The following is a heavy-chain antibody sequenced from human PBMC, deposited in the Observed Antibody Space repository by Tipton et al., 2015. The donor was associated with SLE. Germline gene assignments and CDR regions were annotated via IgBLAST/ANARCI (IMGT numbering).Heavy chain of an antibody. CDR2: IYHSGST. CDR1: GYSISSGYY. V-gene: IGHV4-38-2*01. D-gene: IGHD6-13*01. Sequence: TLSLTCAVSGYSISSGYYWGWIRQPPGKGLEWIGSIYHSGSTYYNPSLKSRVTISVDTSKNQFSLKLSSVTAADTAVYYCAKYSSSWYYFDYWGQGTLVTVSS. J-gene: IGHJ4*02. CDR3: AKYSSSWYYFDY.